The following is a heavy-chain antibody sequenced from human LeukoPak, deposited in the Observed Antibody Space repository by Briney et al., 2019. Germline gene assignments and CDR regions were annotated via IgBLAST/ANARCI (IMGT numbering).Heavy chain of an antibody. J-gene: IGHJ4*02. Sequence: PGGSLRLSCAASGFTVSSTYMSWVRQAPGKGLEWVSLIYSDGTTFYADSVKGRFAISTDNSKNTLYLQMSSLRAEDTAVYYCARDSSSFPNYFDYWGQGTLITASS. V-gene: IGHV3-53*01. CDR3: ARDSSSFPNYFDY. CDR1: GFTVSSTY. CDR2: IYSDGTT. D-gene: IGHD3-3*02.